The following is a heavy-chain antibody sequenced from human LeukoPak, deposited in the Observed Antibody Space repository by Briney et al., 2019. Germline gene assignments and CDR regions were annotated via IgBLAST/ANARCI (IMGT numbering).Heavy chain of an antibody. CDR3: AREGYSSGLDP. J-gene: IGHJ5*02. Sequence: GASVTVSCKASGYTFTGYYMHWVRQAPGQGLEWMGGIIPIFGTANYAQKFQGRVTITADESTSTAYMELSSLRSEDTAVYYCAREGYSSGLDPWGQGTLVTVSS. CDR2: IIPIFGTA. V-gene: IGHV1-69*13. CDR1: GYTFTGYY. D-gene: IGHD6-19*01.